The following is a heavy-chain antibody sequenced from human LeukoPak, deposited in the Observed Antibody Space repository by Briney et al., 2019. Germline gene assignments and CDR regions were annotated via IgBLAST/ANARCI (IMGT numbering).Heavy chain of an antibody. V-gene: IGHV4-59*08. J-gene: IGHJ4*02. D-gene: IGHD3-22*01. CDR2: IYYSGST. CDR1: GGSINSYY. Sequence: SETLSLTCTVSGGSINSYYWTWIRQPPGKRLEWIGYIYYSGSTNYNPSLKSRVTISVDTSKNQFSLKLSSVTAADTAVYYCASPYYYDSSGYYYVHWGQGTLVTVSS. CDR3: ASPYYYDSSGYYYVH.